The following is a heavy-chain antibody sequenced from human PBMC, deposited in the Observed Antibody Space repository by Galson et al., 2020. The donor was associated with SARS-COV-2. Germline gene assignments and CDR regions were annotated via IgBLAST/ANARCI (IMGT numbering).Heavy chain of an antibody. Sequence: GGSLRLSCAASGFTFDDYAMHWVRQAPGKGLEWVSGISWNSGSIGYADSVKGRFTISRDNAKNSLYLQMNSLRAEDTALYYCAKGPGSGSYGYWGQGTLVTVSS. CDR3: AKGPGSGSYGY. J-gene: IGHJ4*02. V-gene: IGHV3-9*01. D-gene: IGHD1-26*01. CDR2: ISWNSGSI. CDR1: GFTFDDYA.